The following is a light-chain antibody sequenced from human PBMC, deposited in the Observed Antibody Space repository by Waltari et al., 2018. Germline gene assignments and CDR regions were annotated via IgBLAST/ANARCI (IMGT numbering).Light chain of an antibody. Sequence: QSALTQPRSVSGSPGQSVTISCTGTSRDVGGYNYVSWYRQHPGKAPKLMIYDVTERPSGVPDRFSGSKSGNTASLTISGLQAEDEADYYCCSYIGSYSVVFGGGTKLTVL. CDR2: DVT. J-gene: IGLJ2*01. CDR1: SRDVGGYNY. CDR3: CSYIGSYSVV. V-gene: IGLV2-11*01.